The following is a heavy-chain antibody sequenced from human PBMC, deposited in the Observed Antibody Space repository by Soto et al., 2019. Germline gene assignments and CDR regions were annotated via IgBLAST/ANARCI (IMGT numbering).Heavy chain of an antibody. CDR3: ASYGDETDYYYYGMDV. CDR1: GGSISSYY. V-gene: IGHV4-59*01. D-gene: IGHD4-17*01. J-gene: IGHJ6*02. CDR2: IYYSGST. Sequence: KQSQTLSLTCTVSGGSISSYYWSWIRQPPGKGLEWIGYIYYSGSTNYNPSLKSRVTISVDTSKNQFSLKLSSVTAADTAVYYCASYGDETDYYYYGMDVWGQGTTVTVSS.